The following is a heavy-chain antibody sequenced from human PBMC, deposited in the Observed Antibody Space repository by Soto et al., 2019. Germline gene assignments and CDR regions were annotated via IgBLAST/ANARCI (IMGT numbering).Heavy chain of an antibody. CDR1: GFTFSDYY. CDR3: ARDERYCSSTSCYPIRAFDI. CDR2: ISSSGSTI. J-gene: IGHJ3*02. V-gene: IGHV3-11*01. Sequence: GGSLRLSCAASGFTFSDYYMSWIRQAPGKGLEWVSYISSSGSTIYYADSVKGRFTISRDNAKNSLYLQMNSLRAEDTAVYYCARDERYCSSTSCYPIRAFDIWGQGTMVTVSS. D-gene: IGHD2-2*01.